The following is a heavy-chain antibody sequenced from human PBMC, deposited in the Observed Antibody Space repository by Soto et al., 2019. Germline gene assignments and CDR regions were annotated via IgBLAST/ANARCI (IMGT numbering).Heavy chain of an antibody. CDR1: GFTFSSYA. CDR3: ARAPVGVYDY. CDR2: ISSDGGRT. V-gene: IGHV3-64*01. D-gene: IGHD1-26*01. Sequence: PGGSLRLSCAASGFTFSSYAMHWVRQAPGKGLEYVSAISSDGGRTYYANSVKGRFTISRDNSKNTLYLQAGSLRAEDMAVYYCARAPVGVYDYWGQGTLVTVSS. J-gene: IGHJ4*02.